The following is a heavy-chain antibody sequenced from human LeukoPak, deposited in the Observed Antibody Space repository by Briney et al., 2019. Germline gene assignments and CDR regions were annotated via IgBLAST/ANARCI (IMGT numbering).Heavy chain of an antibody. J-gene: IGHJ5*02. CDR3: ARAGDFWSGYFPNWFDP. CDR1: GYTFTSYG. V-gene: IGHV1-18*01. CDR2: ISAYNGNT. D-gene: IGHD3-3*01. Sequence: GASVKVSCKASGYTFTSYGISWVRQAPGQGLEWMGWISAYNGNTNYAQKFQGRVTITTDESTSTAYMELSSLRSEDTAVYYCARAGDFWSGYFPNWFDPWGQGTLVTVSS.